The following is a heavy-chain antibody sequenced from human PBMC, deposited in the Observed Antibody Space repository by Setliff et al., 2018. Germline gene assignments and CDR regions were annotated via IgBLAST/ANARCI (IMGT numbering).Heavy chain of an antibody. Sequence: ASVKVSCKASVYTFRNYAFAWVRQAPGPGLEWVGWICVYNGDTNYAQKFQGRVTLTTDTSTSTAYMESRSLTSDDSAFYYCARDPSVELVTIRTKAGFTYWGQGTLVTVSS. CDR3: ARDPSVELVTIRTKAGFTY. J-gene: IGHJ4*02. V-gene: IGHV1-18*01. D-gene: IGHD5-18*01. CDR2: ICVYNGDT. CDR1: VYTFRNYA.